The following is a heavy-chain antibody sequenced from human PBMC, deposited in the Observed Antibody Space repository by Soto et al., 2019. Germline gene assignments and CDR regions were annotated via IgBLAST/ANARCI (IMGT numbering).Heavy chain of an antibody. Sequence: SGPTLVNPTQTLTLTCTFSGFSLSTTGVVVSWIRQPPGKALEWLALIYWHDDKRYSPSLKSRLTITKDTSKNQVVLTMTDMDPVDTATYYCARVSVQLSFDYWGQGAQVTVSS. V-gene: IGHV2-5*01. CDR2: IYWHDDK. D-gene: IGHD1-1*01. J-gene: IGHJ4*02. CDR3: ARVSVQLSFDY. CDR1: GFSLSTTGVV.